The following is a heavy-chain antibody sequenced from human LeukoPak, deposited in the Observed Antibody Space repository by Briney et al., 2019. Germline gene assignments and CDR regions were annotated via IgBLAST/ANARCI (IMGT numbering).Heavy chain of an antibody. Sequence: PSGTLSLPCAVSGGPISSSNGLSWVGQPPGKGLEGSGVIYHSGNTNYNPSLKSRVTISVDKSKNQFSLRLSSVTAADTAVYYCARDSSYYYKSGRHRGEFDYRGQGTQVTDSS. D-gene: IGHD3-10*01. V-gene: IGHV4-4*02. CDR2: IYHSGNT. CDR3: ARDSSYYYKSGRHRGEFDY. J-gene: IGHJ4*02. CDR1: GGPISSSNG.